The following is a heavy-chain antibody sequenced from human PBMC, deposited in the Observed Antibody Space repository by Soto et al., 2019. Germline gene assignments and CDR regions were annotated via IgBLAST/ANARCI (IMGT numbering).Heavy chain of an antibody. CDR2: INPSGGST. D-gene: IGHD6-19*01. V-gene: IGHV1-46*03. Sequence: ASVKVSCKASGYTFTSYYMHWVRQAPGQGLEWMGIINPSGGSTSYAQKFQGRVTMTRDTSTSTVYMELSSLRSEDTAVYYCASDGIAVAGTGAFDIWGQGSMVPVSS. CDR1: GYTFTSYY. J-gene: IGHJ3*02. CDR3: ASDGIAVAGTGAFDI.